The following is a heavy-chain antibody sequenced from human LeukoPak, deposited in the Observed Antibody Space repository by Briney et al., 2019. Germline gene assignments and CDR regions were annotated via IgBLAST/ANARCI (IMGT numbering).Heavy chain of an antibody. V-gene: IGHV1-69*01. J-gene: IGHJ3*02. Sequence: SVKVSCKASGGTFSSYAISWVRQAPGQGLQWMGGIIPIFGTANYAQKFQGRVTITADESTSTAYMELSSLRAEETAVYYCARELERRVDAFDIWGQGTMVTVSS. D-gene: IGHD1-1*01. CDR1: GGTFSSYA. CDR3: ARELERRVDAFDI. CDR2: IIPIFGTA.